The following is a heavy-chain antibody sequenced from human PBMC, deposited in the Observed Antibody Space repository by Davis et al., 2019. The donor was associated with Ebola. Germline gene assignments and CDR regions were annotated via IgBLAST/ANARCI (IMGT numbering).Heavy chain of an antibody. J-gene: IGHJ4*02. Sequence: GESLKISCAASGFTFSSYSMNWVRQAPGKGLEWVSYISSSSSTIYYADSVKGRFTISRDNSKNTLYLQMNSLRAEDTAVYYCAKDSDFWSGYTRYYFDYWGQGTLVTVSS. CDR2: ISSSSSTI. CDR3: AKDSDFWSGYTRYYFDY. CDR1: GFTFSSYS. D-gene: IGHD3-3*01. V-gene: IGHV3-48*01.